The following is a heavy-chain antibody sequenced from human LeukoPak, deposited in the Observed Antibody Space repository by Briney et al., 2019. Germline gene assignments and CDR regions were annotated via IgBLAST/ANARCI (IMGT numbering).Heavy chain of an antibody. D-gene: IGHD6-6*01. CDR3: ARDRDSSFDY. J-gene: IGHJ4*02. CDR2: IAGSTI. Sequence: GGSLILSCAASGFTFSSYSMNWVRQAPGKGLQWVSYIAGSTIYYADSVKGRFTISRDNARNSLYLQMNSLRDDDTAVYYCARDRDSSFDYWGQGTLVTVSS. CDR1: GFTFSSYS. V-gene: IGHV3-48*02.